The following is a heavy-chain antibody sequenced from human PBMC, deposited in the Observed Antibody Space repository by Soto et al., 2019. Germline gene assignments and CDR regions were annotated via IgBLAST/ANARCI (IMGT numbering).Heavy chain of an antibody. CDR3: AKAADVLSSGYLDY. CDR2: ISDDGSNK. V-gene: IGHV3-30*18. Sequence: PGGSLRLSCAASGFTFRSYGMHWVRQAPGKGLEWVAVISDDGSNKYYADSVKGRFTISRDNSKNTLYLQMNSLRAEDTAVYYCAKAADVLSSGYLDYWGQGTRVTVSS. CDR1: GFTFRSYG. D-gene: IGHD3-22*01. J-gene: IGHJ4*02.